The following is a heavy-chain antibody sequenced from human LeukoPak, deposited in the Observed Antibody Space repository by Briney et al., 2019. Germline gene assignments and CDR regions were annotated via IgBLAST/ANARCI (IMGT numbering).Heavy chain of an antibody. V-gene: IGHV3-30*04. CDR2: ISYDGSNK. CDR3: ARDIAGYEPYYFDY. Sequence: GGSLRLSCAASGFTFSSYAMHWVRQAPGKGLEWVAVISYDGSNKYYADSVKGRFTISRDNSKNTLYLQMNSLRAEDTAVYYCARDIAGYEPYYFDYWGQGTLVTVSS. D-gene: IGHD5-12*01. CDR1: GFTFSSYA. J-gene: IGHJ4*02.